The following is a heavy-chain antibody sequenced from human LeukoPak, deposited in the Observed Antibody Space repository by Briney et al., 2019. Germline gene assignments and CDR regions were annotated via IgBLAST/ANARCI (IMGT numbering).Heavy chain of an antibody. Sequence: GASVKVSCKASGYTFTGYHMHWVRQAPGQGLEWMGGIIPIFGTANYAQKFQGRVAITADESTSTAYMELSSLRSEDTAVYYCARGYCSGGSCYLDGFWFDPWGQGTLVTVSS. CDR3: ARGYCSGGSCYLDGFWFDP. J-gene: IGHJ5*02. CDR1: GYTFTGYH. CDR2: IIPIFGTA. D-gene: IGHD2-15*01. V-gene: IGHV1-69*13.